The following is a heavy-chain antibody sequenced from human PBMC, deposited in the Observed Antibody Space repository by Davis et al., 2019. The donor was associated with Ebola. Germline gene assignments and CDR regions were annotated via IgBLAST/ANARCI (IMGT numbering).Heavy chain of an antibody. CDR3: AREGSIAAPYGMDV. V-gene: IGHV3-21*01. D-gene: IGHD6-6*01. CDR2: ISSSSSYI. J-gene: IGHJ6*02. Sequence: GESLKISCAASGFTFSSYSMNWVRQAPGKGLEWVSSISSSSSYIYYADSVKGRFTISRDNAKNSLYLQMNSLRTEDTAVYYCAREGSIAAPYGMDVWVQGTTVTVSS. CDR1: GFTFSSYS.